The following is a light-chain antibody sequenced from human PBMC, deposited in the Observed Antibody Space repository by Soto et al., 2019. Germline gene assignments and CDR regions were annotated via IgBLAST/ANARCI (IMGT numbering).Light chain of an antibody. CDR2: GAS. Sequence: EIVMTQSPATLSVSPGERATLSCRASQSVSSNLAWYQQKPGQAPRLLIYGASTRAAGIAARFSGSGSGTELTLNISDLQSEDFAVYDCQQYNNWPQTFGQATKVVIK. CDR1: QSVSSN. J-gene: IGKJ1*01. CDR3: QQYNNWPQT. V-gene: IGKV3-15*01.